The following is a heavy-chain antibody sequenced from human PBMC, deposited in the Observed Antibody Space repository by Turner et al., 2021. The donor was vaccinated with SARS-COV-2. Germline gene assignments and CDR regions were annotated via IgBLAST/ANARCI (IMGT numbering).Heavy chain of an antibody. J-gene: IGHJ6*02. CDR1: GGSISSSSYY. CDR2: IYYSGST. D-gene: IGHD1-26*01. Sequence: QLQLQESGPGLVKPSETLSLTCTVSGGSISSSSYYWGWIRQPPGKGLEWMGSIYYSGSTDYNPSLKSRVTISVDTAKNQFSLKLSSVTAADTAVYYCAGEVVVLTTTHYGMDVWGQGTTVTVS. CDR3: AGEVVVLTTTHYGMDV. V-gene: IGHV4-39*01.